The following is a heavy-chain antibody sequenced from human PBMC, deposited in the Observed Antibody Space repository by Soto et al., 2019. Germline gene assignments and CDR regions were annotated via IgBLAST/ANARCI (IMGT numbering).Heavy chain of an antibody. CDR1: GFTFSSYW. D-gene: IGHD2-2*01. J-gene: IGHJ6*02. V-gene: IGHV3-74*01. CDR3: ARGYCSSTSCDYYSAMDV. Sequence: EVQLVESGGDLVQPGGSLRLSCAASGFTFSSYWMYWVRQAPGKGLVWVSRINNGGGHITYADAVTGRFTISRDNAKNTLYLQMNSLRAEDTAVYYCARGYCSSTSCDYYSAMDVWGQGATVTVSS. CDR2: INNGGGHI.